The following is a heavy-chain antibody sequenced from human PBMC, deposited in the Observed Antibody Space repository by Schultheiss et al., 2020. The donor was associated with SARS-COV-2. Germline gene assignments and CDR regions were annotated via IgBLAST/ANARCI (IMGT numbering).Heavy chain of an antibody. J-gene: IGHJ4*02. CDR2: IKQDGSEK. D-gene: IGHD6-19*01. CDR3: ARATAVAGTEFGGFDY. V-gene: IGHV3-7*01. Sequence: GESLKISCAASGFTFSSYWMSWVRQAPGKGLEWVANIKQDGSEKYYVDSVKGRFTISRDNAKNSLYLQMNSLRAEDTAVYYCARATAVAGTEFGGFDYWGQGTLVTVSS. CDR1: GFTFSSYW.